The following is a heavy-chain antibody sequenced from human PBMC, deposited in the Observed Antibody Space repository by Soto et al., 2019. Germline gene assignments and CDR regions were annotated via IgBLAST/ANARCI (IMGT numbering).Heavy chain of an antibody. D-gene: IGHD1-20*01. Sequence: SETLSLTCAVYGGSFSGYYWSWVRQPPGKGLEWIGDINHSGSTNYKPSLKSRVTTSVDTAKNQFSLKLSSVTAADTAVYYCARGVLSSYPITSSYYYGMDVWGQGTTVTVSS. J-gene: IGHJ6*02. CDR3: ARGVLSSYPITSSYYYGMDV. CDR1: GGSFSGYY. CDR2: INHSGST. V-gene: IGHV4-34*01.